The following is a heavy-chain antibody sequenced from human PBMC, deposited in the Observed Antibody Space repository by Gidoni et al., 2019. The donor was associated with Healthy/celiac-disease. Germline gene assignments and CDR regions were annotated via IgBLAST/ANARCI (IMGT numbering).Heavy chain of an antibody. CDR2: INPNSGGT. J-gene: IGHJ5*02. D-gene: IGHD6-13*01. CDR3: ARDRAPVAAVSRGWFDP. CDR1: VYTLTRSH. Sequence: QGPLVPSGAAVKKPGASVKVSCQASVYTLTRSHMHWVRQAPGQGLEWMGWINPNSGGTNYAQKFQGRVTMTRDTSISTAYMELSRLRSDDTAVYYCARDRAPVAAVSRGWFDPWGQGTLVTVSS. V-gene: IGHV1-2*02.